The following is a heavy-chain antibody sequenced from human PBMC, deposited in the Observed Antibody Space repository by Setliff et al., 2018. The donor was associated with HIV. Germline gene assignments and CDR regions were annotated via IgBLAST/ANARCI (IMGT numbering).Heavy chain of an antibody. CDR2: IKPDGSST. D-gene: IGHD5-18*01. Sequence: GGSLRLSCAASGFTFSSYWMHWVRQAPGKGLVWVSRIKPDGSSTNYADSVKGRFTISRDNVKNTLYLQMNSLRAEDTGIYYCVRDDSYGTILYYYNGMDVWGQGTTVTVSS. CDR3: VRDDSYGTILYYYNGMDV. CDR1: GFTFSSYW. V-gene: IGHV3-74*01. J-gene: IGHJ6*02.